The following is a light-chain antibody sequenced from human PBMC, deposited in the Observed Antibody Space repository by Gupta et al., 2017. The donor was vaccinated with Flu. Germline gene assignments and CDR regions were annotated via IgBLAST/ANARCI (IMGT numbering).Light chain of an antibody. CDR1: QSISSN. J-gene: IGKJ5*01. CDR2: GAA. CDR3: QQYEYWPPIT. V-gene: IGKV3-15*01. Sequence: EIVMTQSPDTLSVSPGERATLSCRASQSISSNLAWYQHKPGRAPRLLIYGAATRDTGIADRFSGSGCGTEFTLTISSRESEDFAVYYCQQYEYWPPITFGQGTRMEIK.